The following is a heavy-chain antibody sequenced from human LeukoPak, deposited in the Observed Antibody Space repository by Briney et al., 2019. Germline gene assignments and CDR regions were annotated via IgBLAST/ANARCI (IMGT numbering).Heavy chain of an antibody. D-gene: IGHD2-15*01. Sequence: SVRVSCKASGGTFSSYAISWVRQAPGQGLEWMGGTIPIFGTANYAQKFQGRVTITADESTSTAYMELSSLRSEDTAVYYCARGGLLRPWEDYWGQGTLVTVSS. J-gene: IGHJ4*02. CDR2: TIPIFGTA. CDR1: GGTFSSYA. CDR3: ARGGLLRPWEDY. V-gene: IGHV1-69*13.